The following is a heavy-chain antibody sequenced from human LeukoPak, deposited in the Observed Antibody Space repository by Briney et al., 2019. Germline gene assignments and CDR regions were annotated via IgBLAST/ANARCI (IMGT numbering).Heavy chain of an antibody. CDR2: ISRSGSTI. V-gene: IGHV3-48*03. Sequence: GGSLRLSCAASGFTFSSYEMNWVRQAPGKGLEWVSYISRSGSTIYYADSVKGRFTISRGNAKNSLYLQMNSLRAEDTAVYYCARDSAAVAVAFDYWGQGTLVTVSS. J-gene: IGHJ4*02. CDR3: ARDSAAVAVAFDY. D-gene: IGHD6-19*01. CDR1: GFTFSSYE.